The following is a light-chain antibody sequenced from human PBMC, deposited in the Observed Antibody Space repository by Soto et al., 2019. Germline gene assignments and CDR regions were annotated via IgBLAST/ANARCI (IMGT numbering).Light chain of an antibody. J-gene: IGKJ4*02. CDR2: GAS. V-gene: IGKV3-20*01. Sequence: ETVLTQSPGTLSLSPGERATLSCRATQSVSSSYLAWYQQKPGQAPRLLIYGASNRATGIPDRFSGSGSGTDFTLTISRLEPGDFAVYYCQQYGGLPLTFGGGTKVEIK. CDR1: QSVSSSY. CDR3: QQYGGLPLT.